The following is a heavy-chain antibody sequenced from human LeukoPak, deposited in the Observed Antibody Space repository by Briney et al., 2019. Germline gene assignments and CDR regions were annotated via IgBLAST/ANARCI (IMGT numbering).Heavy chain of an antibody. D-gene: IGHD4-17*01. J-gene: IGHJ4*02. CDR2: INPNSGGT. CDR1: GYTFTGFY. V-gene: IGHV1-2*03. CDR3: ARDYYGDYFDF. Sequence: LVASVKVSCKVSGYTFTGFYMNWVRQAPGQGLEWIGSINPNSGGTNYAQKFQGRVTMTRDTSISTAYMELSSLRSDDTAVYYCARDYYGDYFDFWGQGTLVTVSS.